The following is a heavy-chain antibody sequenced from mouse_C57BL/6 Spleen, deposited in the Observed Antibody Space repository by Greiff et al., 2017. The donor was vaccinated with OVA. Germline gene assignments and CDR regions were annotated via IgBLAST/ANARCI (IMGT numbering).Heavy chain of an antibody. CDR1: GYTFTSYW. D-gene: IGHD1-1*01. J-gene: IGHJ3*01. Sequence: QVHVKQPGAELVRPGSSVKLSCKASGYTFTSYWMHWVKQRPIQGLEWIGNIDPSDSDTHYNQKFKDKATLTVDKSSSTAYMQLSSLTSEDSAVYYCAGSYGSEAWFAYWGQGTLVTVSA. CDR2: IDPSDSDT. CDR3: AGSYGSEAWFAY. V-gene: IGHV1-52*01.